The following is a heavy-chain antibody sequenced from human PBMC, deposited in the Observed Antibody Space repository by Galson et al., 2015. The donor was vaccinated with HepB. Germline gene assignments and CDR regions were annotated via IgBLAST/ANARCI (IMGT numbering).Heavy chain of an antibody. CDR3: ARAPKVGGTIRLDY. CDR1: GYSISSDYY. J-gene: IGHJ4*02. Sequence: TLSLTCRVSGYSISSDYYWGWIRQPPGKGLEWIGSIYHSGSTYYNPSLKSRVTISVDTSKNQFSLRLSSVTAADTAVYFCARAPKVGGTIRLDYWGQGTLVTVSS. D-gene: IGHD1-26*01. V-gene: IGHV4-38-2*02. CDR2: IYHSGST.